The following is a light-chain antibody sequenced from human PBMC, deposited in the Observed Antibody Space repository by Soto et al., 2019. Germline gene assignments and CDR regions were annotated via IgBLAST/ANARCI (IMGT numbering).Light chain of an antibody. J-gene: IGKJ1*01. CDR1: QYINTR. Sequence: EIVLTQSPATLSSFPGDRVTLSCRASQYINTRLAWYQHRPGQAPRLLIYDASNRATGIPARFSGSGSGTDFTLTISSLEPEDFAVYYCQQRSNWTFGQGTKVDIK. CDR3: QQRSNWT. CDR2: DAS. V-gene: IGKV3-11*01.